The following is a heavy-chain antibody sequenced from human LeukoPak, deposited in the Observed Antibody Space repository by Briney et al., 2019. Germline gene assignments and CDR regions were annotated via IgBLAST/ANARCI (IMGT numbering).Heavy chain of an antibody. CDR1: GFTFRDYF. CDR2: ISSSSSTI. J-gene: IGHJ2*01. Sequence: GGSLRLSCAASGFTFRDYFMNWVRRAPGKGLEWVSYISSSSSTIDYADSVKGRFTISRDNAKNSLYLQMNSLRAEDTAVYYCAKGSSTYSITSYWYFDLWGRGTRVTVSS. V-gene: IGHV3-48*04. CDR3: AKGSSTYSITSYWYFDL. D-gene: IGHD6-13*01.